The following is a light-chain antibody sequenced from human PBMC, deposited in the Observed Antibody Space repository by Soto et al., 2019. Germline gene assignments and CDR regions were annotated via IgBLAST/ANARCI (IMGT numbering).Light chain of an antibody. V-gene: IGKV2-30*01. CDR2: KVS. CDR3: MQGTHWPPYT. J-gene: IGKJ2*01. Sequence: VVMTQSPLSLPVTLGQPASISCRSRQSLAYSDGNTYWHWFQQRPVQSPRRLNYKVSNRDSGVPDRFRGSGSVTDFTLKISRVEAEDVGVYYCMQGTHWPPYTFGQGTKLEIK. CDR1: QSLAYSDGNTY.